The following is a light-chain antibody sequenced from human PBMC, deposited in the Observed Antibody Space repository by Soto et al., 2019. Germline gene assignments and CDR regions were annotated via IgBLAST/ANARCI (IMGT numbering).Light chain of an antibody. CDR2: DAS. Sequence: DIILTQSPATLSLSPGERATLSCRASQSVSSYLGWYQQKPGQAPRLLIYDASRRATGIPARFSGSGSGTDFTLTISSLEPEDIAVYYCQQRSDWPLTFGGGTKVEIK. J-gene: IGKJ4*01. V-gene: IGKV3-11*01. CDR1: QSVSSY. CDR3: QQRSDWPLT.